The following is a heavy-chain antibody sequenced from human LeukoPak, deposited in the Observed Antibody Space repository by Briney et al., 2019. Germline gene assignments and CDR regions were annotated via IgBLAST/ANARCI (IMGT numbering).Heavy chain of an antibody. Sequence: GGSLRLSCAASGFTFGDHAMSWVRQAPGKGLEWVGFIRSKAYGGTTEYAASVKGRFTISRDDSKSIAYLQMDSLKIEDTAVYYCSRGPISRWLYYGMDVWGQGTTVIVSS. D-gene: IGHD5-24*01. CDR1: GFTFGDHA. J-gene: IGHJ6*02. CDR3: SRGPISRWLYYGMDV. V-gene: IGHV3-49*04. CDR2: IRSKAYGGTT.